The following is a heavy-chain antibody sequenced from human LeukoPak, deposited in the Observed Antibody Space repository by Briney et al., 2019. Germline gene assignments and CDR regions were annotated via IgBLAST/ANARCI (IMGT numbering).Heavy chain of an antibody. V-gene: IGHV4-59*02. CDR2: IYYSGST. Sequence: ASETLSLTCTVSGGSVSSYYWSWIRQPPGKGLEWIGYIYYSGSTNYNPSLKSRVTISVDTSKNQFSLKLSSVTAADTAVYYCARGTYGGNSDYFDYWAREPWSPSPQ. CDR3: ARGTYGGNSDYFDY. J-gene: IGHJ4*02. CDR1: GGSVSSYY. D-gene: IGHD4-23*01.